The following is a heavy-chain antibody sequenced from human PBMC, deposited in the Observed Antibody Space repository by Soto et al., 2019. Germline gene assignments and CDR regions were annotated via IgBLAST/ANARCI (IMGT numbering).Heavy chain of an antibody. CDR1: GFTFNIYS. CDR3: VRELLVRFGEFSH. J-gene: IGHJ4*02. D-gene: IGHD3-10*01. CDR2: TSYDGSEK. Sequence: QVQLVESGGGVVQPGRSLRLSCAASGFTFNIYSMHWVRQAPGKGLEWVAVTSYDGSEKFYADSVQGRFTISRDNSKKTLYLQMNSLRADDPAVYYCVRELLVRFGEFSHWGQGALVTVSS. V-gene: IGHV3-30*17.